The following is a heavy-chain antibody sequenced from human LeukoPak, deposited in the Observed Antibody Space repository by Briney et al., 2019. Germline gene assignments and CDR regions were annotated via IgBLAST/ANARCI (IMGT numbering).Heavy chain of an antibody. Sequence: PGGSLRLSCAASGFTFSSYSMNWVRQAPGKGLEWVSYISSSSSTIYYADSVKGRSTISRGNAKNSLYLQMNSLRAEDTAVYYCARDSAAFDYWGQGTLVTVSS. V-gene: IGHV3-48*04. CDR1: GFTFSSYS. CDR3: ARDSAAFDY. D-gene: IGHD6-25*01. J-gene: IGHJ4*02. CDR2: ISSSSSTI.